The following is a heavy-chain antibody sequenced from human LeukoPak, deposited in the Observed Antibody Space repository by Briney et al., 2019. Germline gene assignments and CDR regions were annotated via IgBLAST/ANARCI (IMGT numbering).Heavy chain of an antibody. V-gene: IGHV3-23*05. D-gene: IGHD2-8*02. CDR1: EFSISHYA. CDR3: SKAPLGACAGAVCYYLDV. CDR2: VSSSTTST. Sequence: PGGALRLSCTASEFSISHYAMSWVRQAPGKGVEWVSAVSSSTTSTYYARSLRGRFTISRDNSMNTLYLQMNSLRADDTAVYYCSKAPLGACAGAVCYYLDVWGKGTTVIVSS. J-gene: IGHJ6*03.